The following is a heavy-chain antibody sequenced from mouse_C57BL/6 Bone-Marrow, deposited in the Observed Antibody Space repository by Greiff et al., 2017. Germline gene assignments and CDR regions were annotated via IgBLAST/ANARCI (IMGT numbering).Heavy chain of an antibody. D-gene: IGHD3-2*02. CDR2: IHPNSGST. CDR3: ARFRQLRRYYLDY. J-gene: IGHJ2*01. V-gene: IGHV1-64*01. Sequence: QVQLQQPGAELVKPGASVKLSCKASGYTFTSYWMHWVKQRPGQGLEWIGMIHPNSGSTNYNEKFKSKATLTVDKSSSTAYMQLSSLTSEYYAFEYCARFRQLRRYYLDYWGQGTTLTVSS. CDR1: GYTFTSYW.